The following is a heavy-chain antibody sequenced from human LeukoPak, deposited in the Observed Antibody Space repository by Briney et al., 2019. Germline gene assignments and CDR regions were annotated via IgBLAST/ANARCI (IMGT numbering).Heavy chain of an antibody. CDR1: GGSISRGSYY. CDR3: ATDHPYYYDSSGYYFLDY. D-gene: IGHD3-22*01. CDR2: IYTSGIP. V-gene: IGHV4-61*02. Sequence: PSQTLSLTCTVSGGSISRGSYYWRWIRQPAGKGLEWIGRIYTSGIPNYNPSLKSRVTISVDPSKNQFSLKLRSGTAADTAVYYCATDHPYYYDSSGYYFLDYWGQGTLVTVSS. J-gene: IGHJ4*02.